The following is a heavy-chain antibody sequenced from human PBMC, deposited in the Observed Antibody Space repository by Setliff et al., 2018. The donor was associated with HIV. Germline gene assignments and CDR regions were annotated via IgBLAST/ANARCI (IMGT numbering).Heavy chain of an antibody. CDR2: IIHSGIT. J-gene: IGHJ4*02. CDR1: GGSISSSNW. Sequence: SETLSLTCAVSGGSISSSNWWSWVRQPPGKGLEWIGEIIHSGITNYSPSLKSRVTISVDTSKNHFSLRLTSVTAADTAVYYCARGSPMVRGVITPFDYWGQGTLVTVSS. CDR3: ARGSPMVRGVITPFDY. V-gene: IGHV4-4*02. D-gene: IGHD3-10*01.